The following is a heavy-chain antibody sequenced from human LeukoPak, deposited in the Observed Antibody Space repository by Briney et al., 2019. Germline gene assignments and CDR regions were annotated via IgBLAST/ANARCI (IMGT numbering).Heavy chain of an antibody. CDR2: INPNSGGT. CDR1: GYTFTGYY. Sequence: ASVKVSCKASGYTFTGYYIHWVRQAPGQGLEWMGWINPNSGGTNYAQNFQGSITMTRDTSISTAYMELSRLRSDDTAVYYCATTRQYYYDSSGPDAFDLWGQGTMVTVSS. CDR3: ATTRQYYYDSSGPDAFDL. J-gene: IGHJ3*01. V-gene: IGHV1-2*02. D-gene: IGHD3-22*01.